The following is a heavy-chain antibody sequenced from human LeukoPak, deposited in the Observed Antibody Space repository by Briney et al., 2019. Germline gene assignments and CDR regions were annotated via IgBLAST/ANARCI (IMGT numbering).Heavy chain of an antibody. CDR2: INQDQNEI. CDR3: ARRYFDWLFNYYHYYMDV. CDR1: GFTFSSYS. V-gene: IGHV3-7*01. D-gene: IGHD3-9*01. Sequence: SGGSLRLSCAASGFTFSSYSMNWVRQAPGKGLEWVASINQDQNEIHYVDSVRGRFTISRDNAKNSLYLQMNSLTAEDTALYYCARRYFDWLFNYYHYYMDVWGKGTTVTISS. J-gene: IGHJ6*03.